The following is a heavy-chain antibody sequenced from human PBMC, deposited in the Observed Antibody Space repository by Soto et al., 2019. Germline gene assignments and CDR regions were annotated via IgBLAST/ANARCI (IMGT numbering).Heavy chain of an antibody. CDR1: GYTFTNYA. CDR3: ARGPGGPDGPGDY. V-gene: IGHV1-3*01. J-gene: IGHJ4*02. D-gene: IGHD2-15*01. Sequence: QVQLVQSGAEVKKPGASVKVSCKASGYTFTNYAMHWVRQAPGQRLEWMGWINAGNGNTKYSQKFQGRVTITRETAASTAYRDVSRLRSGDTAVYYCARGPGGPDGPGDYWGQGTLVTVSS. CDR2: INAGNGNT.